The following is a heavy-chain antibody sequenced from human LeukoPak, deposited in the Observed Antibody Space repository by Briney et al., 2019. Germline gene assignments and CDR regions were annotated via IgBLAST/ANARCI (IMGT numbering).Heavy chain of an antibody. V-gene: IGHV4-39*01. D-gene: IGHD1-26*01. CDR2: IYYSGST. CDR1: GGSISSSGYY. J-gene: IGHJ4*02. CDR3: AIKGSYFSGVDY. Sequence: SETLSLTCTVSGGSISSSGYYWGWIRQPPGKGLEWIGSIYYSGSTYYNPSLKSRVTISVDTSKNQFSLKLSSVTAADTAVYYCAIKGSYFSGVDYWGQGTLVTVSS.